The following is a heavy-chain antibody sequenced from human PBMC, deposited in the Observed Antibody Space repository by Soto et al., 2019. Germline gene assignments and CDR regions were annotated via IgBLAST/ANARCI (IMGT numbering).Heavy chain of an antibody. V-gene: IGHV3-23*01. J-gene: IGHJ4*02. Sequence: GGSLRLSCAASGFTFNNFVMTWVRQAPGKGLEWVASISASGGSTYYAGSLKGRFTISRDDPPRDTLHLRMNSLRAEDTAVYYCAKDGPGTYYWGQGTLVTVSS. CDR3: AKDGPGTYY. CDR2: ISASGGST. CDR1: GFTFNNFV. D-gene: IGHD6-13*01.